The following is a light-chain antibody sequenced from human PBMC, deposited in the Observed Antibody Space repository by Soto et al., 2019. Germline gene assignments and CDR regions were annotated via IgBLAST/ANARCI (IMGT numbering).Light chain of an antibody. CDR2: EVN. J-gene: IGLJ3*02. CDR3: LSYTSANTRV. Sequence: QSALTQPRSVSGSPGQSVTISCTGTSSDVGGYGFVSWYQQHPGKAPKLMIYEVNNRPSGVSNRFSGSKSGNTASLTISGLQPEDEADYYCLSYTSANTRVFGGGTKLTVL. CDR1: SSDVGGYGF. V-gene: IGLV2-14*01.